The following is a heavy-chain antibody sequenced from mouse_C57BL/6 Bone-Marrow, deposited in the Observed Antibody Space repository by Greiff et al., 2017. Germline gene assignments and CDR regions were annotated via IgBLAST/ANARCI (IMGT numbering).Heavy chain of an antibody. CDR2: IHPNSGST. CDR3: ARDDYYGSSCYAMDY. V-gene: IGHV1-64*01. CDR1: GYTFTSYW. Sequence: QVQLQQSGAELVKPGASVKLSCKASGYTFTSYWMHWVKQRPGQGLEWIGMIHPNSGSTNYNEKFKSKATLTVDKSSSTAYMQLSSLTSEDSAVYYCARDDYYGSSCYAMDYWGQGTSVTVSS. J-gene: IGHJ4*01. D-gene: IGHD1-1*01.